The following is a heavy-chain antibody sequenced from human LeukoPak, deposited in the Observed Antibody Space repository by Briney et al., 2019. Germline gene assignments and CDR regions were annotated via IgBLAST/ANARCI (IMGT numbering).Heavy chain of an antibody. CDR1: GGSISSYY. J-gene: IGHJ3*02. D-gene: IGHD4-17*01. CDR3: AREKGLSTVTYDKAFDI. Sequence: SETLSLTCTVSGGSISSYYWSWIRQPAGKGLEWIGRIYTSGSTNYNPSLKSRVTMSVDTSKNQFSLKLSSATAADTAVYYCAREKGLSTVTYDKAFDIWGQGTMVTVSS. CDR2: IYTSGST. V-gene: IGHV4-4*07.